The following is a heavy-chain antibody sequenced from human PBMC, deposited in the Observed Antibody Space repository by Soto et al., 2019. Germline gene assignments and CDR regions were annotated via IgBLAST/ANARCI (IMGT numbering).Heavy chain of an antibody. CDR1: GYTFTSYG. CDR3: ARAQYYDILTGYFPKCLDY. CDR2: ISAYNGNT. Sequence: ASVKVSCKASGYTFTSYGISWVRRAPGQGLEWMGWISAYNGNTNYAQKLQGRVTMTTDTSTSTAYMELRSLRSDDTAVYYCARAQYYDILTGYFPKCLDYWGQGTLVTVSS. V-gene: IGHV1-18*01. J-gene: IGHJ4*02. D-gene: IGHD3-9*01.